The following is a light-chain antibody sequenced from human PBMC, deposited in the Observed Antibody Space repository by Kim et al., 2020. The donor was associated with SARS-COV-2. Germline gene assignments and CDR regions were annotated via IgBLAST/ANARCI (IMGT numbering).Light chain of an antibody. CDR2: REGSGSY. V-gene: IGLV4-60*03. Sequence: SSVKLTCTLSSGHSSYIIAWHQQQPGKAPRYLMKREGSGSYNKGSGVPDRFSGSSSGADRYLTISNLQPEDEADYYCETWDSNTPVFGGGTQLTVL. CDR1: SGHSSYI. CDR3: ETWDSNTPV. J-gene: IGLJ3*02.